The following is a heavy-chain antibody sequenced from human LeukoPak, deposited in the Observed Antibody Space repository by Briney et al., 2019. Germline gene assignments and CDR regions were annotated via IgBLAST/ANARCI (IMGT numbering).Heavy chain of an antibody. D-gene: IGHD3-10*01. CDR2: ISGSGGST. J-gene: IGHJ4*02. CDR1: GFTFSSYA. Sequence: GGSLRLSCAASGFTFSSYAMSWVRQAPGKGLEWVSAISGSGGSTYYADSVKGRFAISRDNSKNTLYLQMNSLRAEDTAVYYCAKSPTMVRSYYFDYWGQGTLVTVSS. V-gene: IGHV3-23*01. CDR3: AKSPTMVRSYYFDY.